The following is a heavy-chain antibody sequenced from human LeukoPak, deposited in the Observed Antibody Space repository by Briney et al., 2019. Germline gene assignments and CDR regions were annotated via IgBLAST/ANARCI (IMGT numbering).Heavy chain of an antibody. D-gene: IGHD6-13*01. CDR3: ARTERTYSSSWYSFEAPQNPNWFDP. CDR1: GYTFTSYG. V-gene: IGHV1-18*01. CDR2: ISAYNGNT. J-gene: IGHJ5*02. Sequence: GASVKVSCKASGYTFTSYGISWVRQAPGQGLEWMGWISAYNGNTNYAQKLQGRVTMTTDTSTSTAYMELRSLRSDDTAVYYCARTERTYSSSWYSFEAPQNPNWFDPWGQGTLVTVSS.